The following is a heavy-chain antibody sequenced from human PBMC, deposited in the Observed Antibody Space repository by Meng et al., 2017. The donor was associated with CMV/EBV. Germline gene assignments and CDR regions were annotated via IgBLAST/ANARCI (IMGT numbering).Heavy chain of an antibody. CDR3: ARDGNYHGV. V-gene: IGHV3-53*01. J-gene: IGHJ4*02. Sequence: LAVESGGGLIQPGGASRVSCAASWFTVSNNYMVWFRQAPGKGLEWGSLIYSEGTTDYADSVKGRFTISRDNSKNTLHLQMNSLRAEDTAVYYCARDGNYHGVWGQGTLVTVSS. CDR1: WFTVSNNY. CDR2: IYSEGTT. D-gene: IGHD1-7*01.